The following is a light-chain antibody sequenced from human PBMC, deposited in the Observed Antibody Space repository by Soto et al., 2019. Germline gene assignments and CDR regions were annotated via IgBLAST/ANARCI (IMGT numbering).Light chain of an antibody. CDR3: ISYAGSNKAV. V-gene: IGLV2-8*01. Sequence: QSALTQPPSASGSHGQSVTISCTGTSSDVGGYNYVSWYQQHPGKAPKLMIYEVSKRPSGVPDRFSGSKSGNTASLTVSGLQPEDEADYYCISYAGSNKAVFGTGTKLTVL. J-gene: IGLJ1*01. CDR1: SSDVGGYNY. CDR2: EVS.